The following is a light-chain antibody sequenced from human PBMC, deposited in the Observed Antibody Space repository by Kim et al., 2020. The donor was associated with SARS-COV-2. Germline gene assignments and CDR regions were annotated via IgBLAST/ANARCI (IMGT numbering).Light chain of an antibody. Sequence: GQRVTLSCSGRSSNIGSNTVNWYQQLPGTAPKLLISSNNQRPSGVPDRFSGSQSGTSASLAISGLQSEDEADYYCAAWDDSLTGVVFGGGTQLTVL. CDR2: SNN. CDR1: SSNIGSNT. CDR3: AAWDDSLTGVV. V-gene: IGLV1-44*01. J-gene: IGLJ2*01.